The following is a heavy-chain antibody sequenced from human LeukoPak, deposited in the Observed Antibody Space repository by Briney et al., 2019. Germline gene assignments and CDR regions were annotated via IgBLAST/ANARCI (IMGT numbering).Heavy chain of an antibody. J-gene: IGHJ3*02. CDR2: MNPNSGKT. Sequence: ASVKASCKASGYTFTTYDINWVRQATGQGLEWLGWMNPNSGKTGCAQKFQGRLTITWNTSINTVYMELGSLRSEDTAVYYCARIDYSNAFDIWGRGTMVTVSS. D-gene: IGHD4-11*01. CDR1: GYTFTTYD. V-gene: IGHV1-8*03. CDR3: ARIDYSNAFDI.